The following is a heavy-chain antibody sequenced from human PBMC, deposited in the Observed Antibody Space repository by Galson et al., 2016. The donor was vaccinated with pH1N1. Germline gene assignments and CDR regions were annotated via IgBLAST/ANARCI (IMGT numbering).Heavy chain of an antibody. CDR3: AHSVGTRVFGVVTKFNWFDP. Sequence: PALVKPTQTLTLTCTFSGFSLRSNGVGAGWIRQPPGKALEWLVIYWTDDKRYSPSLKSRLTITKDTSKNQVVLTMTNVDPVDTATSYWAHSVGTRVFGVVTKFNWFDPWGQGTLVTVSS. D-gene: IGHD3-3*01. CDR1: GFSLRSNGVG. CDR2: IYWTDDK. V-gene: IGHV2-5*01. J-gene: IGHJ5*02.